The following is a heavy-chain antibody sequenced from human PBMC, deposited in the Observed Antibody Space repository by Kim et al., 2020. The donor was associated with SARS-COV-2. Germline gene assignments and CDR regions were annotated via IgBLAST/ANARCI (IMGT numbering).Heavy chain of an antibody. CDR2: T. V-gene: IGHV3-64D*09. D-gene: IGHD2-8*01. Sequence: TYYADSVKGRFTISRDNSKNTLYLQMSSLRAEDTAVYYCVKDICTSPFDPWGQGTLVTVSS. J-gene: IGHJ5*02. CDR3: VKDICTSPFDP.